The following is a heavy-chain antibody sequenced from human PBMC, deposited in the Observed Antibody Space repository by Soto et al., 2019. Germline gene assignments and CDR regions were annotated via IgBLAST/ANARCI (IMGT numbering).Heavy chain of an antibody. CDR3: VRGYGSGYLNNFDY. V-gene: IGHV1-69*01. D-gene: IGHD2-15*01. CDR2: IIPIFGTA. CDR1: GGTFSSYA. J-gene: IGHJ4*02. Sequence: QVQLVQSGAEVKKPGSSVKVSCKASGGTFSSYAISWVRQAPGQGLEWMGGIIPIFGTANYAQKFQGRVTITADESTGTAYMELSSLSSEDTGVYYCVRGYGSGYLNNFDYLGQGTLVTVSS.